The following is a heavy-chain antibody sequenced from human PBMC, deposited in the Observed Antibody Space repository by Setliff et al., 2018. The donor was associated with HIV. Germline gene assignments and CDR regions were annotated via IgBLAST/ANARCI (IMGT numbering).Heavy chain of an antibody. CDR1: GFTFSSYA. Sequence: GGSLRLSCAASGFTFSSYAMHWVRQAPGKGLEYVSAISSNGGSTYYADSVKGRFTISRDNSKNTLYLQMGSLRAEDMAVYYCAKDPSQWLVIPSDFDYWGQGTLVTVSS. CDR3: AKDPSQWLVIPSDFDY. D-gene: IGHD6-19*01. J-gene: IGHJ4*02. V-gene: IGHV3-64*02. CDR2: ISSNGGST.